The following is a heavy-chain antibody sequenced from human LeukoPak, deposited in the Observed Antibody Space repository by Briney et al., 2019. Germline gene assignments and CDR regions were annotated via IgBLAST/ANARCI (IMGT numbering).Heavy chain of an antibody. CDR2: ISSSSSYI. Sequence: GGSLRFSCAASGFTFSSYSMNWVRQAPGKGLEWVSSISSSSSYIYYADSVKGRFTISRDNAKNSLYLQMNSLRAEDTAVYYCATVLEWGVIQSSDYWGQGTLVTVSS. D-gene: IGHD3-16*02. CDR1: GFTFSSYS. V-gene: IGHV3-21*01. J-gene: IGHJ4*02. CDR3: ATVLEWGVIQSSDY.